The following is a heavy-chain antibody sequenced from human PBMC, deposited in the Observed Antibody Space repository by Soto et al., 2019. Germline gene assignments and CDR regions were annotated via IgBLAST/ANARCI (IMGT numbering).Heavy chain of an antibody. CDR2: INPSGGST. D-gene: IGHD1-26*01. CDR3: ARATPSGSYVPH. V-gene: IGHV1-46*01. J-gene: IGHJ1*01. CDR1: GYTFPSYY. Sequence: QVQLVQSGAEVKKPGASVKVSCKASGYTFPSYYMHWVRQAPGQGLEWMGIINPSGGSTSYAQKFQGRVTMTRATSTSTVYMELSSLRSEDTAVYYCARATPSGSYVPHWGQGTLVTVSS.